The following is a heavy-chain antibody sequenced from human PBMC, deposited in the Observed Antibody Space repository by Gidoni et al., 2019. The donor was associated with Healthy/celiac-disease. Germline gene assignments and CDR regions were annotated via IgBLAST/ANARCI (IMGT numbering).Heavy chain of an antibody. CDR3: TTDGYYYDSSGYYPYYFDY. J-gene: IGHJ4*02. CDR1: GFTFSNAW. Sequence: EVQLVESGGGLVKPGGSLRLSCAASGFTFSNAWMSWVRQAPGKGLEWVGRIKSKTDGGTTDYAAPVKGRFTISRDDSKNTLYLQMNSLKTEDTAVYYCTTDGYYYDSSGYYPYYFDYWGQGTLVTVSS. CDR2: IKSKTDGGTT. V-gene: IGHV3-15*01. D-gene: IGHD3-22*01.